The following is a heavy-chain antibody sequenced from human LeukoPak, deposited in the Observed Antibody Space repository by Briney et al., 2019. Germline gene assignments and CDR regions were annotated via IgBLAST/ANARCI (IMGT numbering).Heavy chain of an antibody. CDR2: ITTSDGNT. Sequence: PGGSLRLSCAASGFTFSSYTMSWVRQAPGKGLEWVSTITTSDGNTYYADSVKGRFTVSRDNSKNTLFLQMNSLRAEDTAVYYCAKGYGDYDNDIDYWGQGTLVTVSS. CDR1: GFTFSSYT. J-gene: IGHJ4*02. D-gene: IGHD4-17*01. CDR3: AKGYGDYDNDIDY. V-gene: IGHV3-23*01.